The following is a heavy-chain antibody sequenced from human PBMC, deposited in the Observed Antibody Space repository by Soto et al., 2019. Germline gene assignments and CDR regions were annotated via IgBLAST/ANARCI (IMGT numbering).Heavy chain of an antibody. CDR2: IVPAFGTP. Sequence: QVQLVQSGAEVKKPGSSVKVSCRASGGTFSNYAISWVRQAPGQELEWMGGIVPAFGTPNYAQNLQGRITITADDSTTTVYMDLSSLRSEDTAVYYCARGATIFGVAAYSYYEMEVWGQGTTVTVSS. CDR1: GGTFSNYA. V-gene: IGHV1-69*01. CDR3: ARGATIFGVAAYSYYEMEV. J-gene: IGHJ6*02. D-gene: IGHD3-3*01.